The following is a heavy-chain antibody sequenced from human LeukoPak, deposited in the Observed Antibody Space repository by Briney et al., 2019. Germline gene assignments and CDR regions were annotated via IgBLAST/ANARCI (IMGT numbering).Heavy chain of an antibody. CDR2: MNPNSGNT. CDR3: AILLGYSYGVDAFDI. D-gene: IGHD5-18*01. Sequence: INWVRQATGQGLEXMGWMNPNSGNTGYAQKFQGRVTMTRNTSISTAYMELSSLRSEDTAVYYCAILLGYSYGVDAFDIWGQGTMVTVSS. V-gene: IGHV1-8*01. J-gene: IGHJ3*02.